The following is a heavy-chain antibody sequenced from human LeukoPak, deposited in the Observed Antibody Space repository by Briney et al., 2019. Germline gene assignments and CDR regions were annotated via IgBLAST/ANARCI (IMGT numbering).Heavy chain of an antibody. CDR1: GGSISSYY. J-gene: IGHJ4*02. D-gene: IGHD6-13*01. V-gene: IGHV4-59*01. CDR3: ARERVVAPGTTSFDY. CDR2: IYYSGGT. Sequence: SETLSLTCTVSGGSISSYYWSWIRQPPGKGLEWIGYIYYSGGTNYNPSLKSRFTISVDTSKNQFSLNLRSVTAADTAVYYCARERVVAPGTTSFDYWGQGTLVTVSS.